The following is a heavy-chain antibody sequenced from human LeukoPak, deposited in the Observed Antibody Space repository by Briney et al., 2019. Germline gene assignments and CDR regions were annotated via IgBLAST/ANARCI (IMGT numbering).Heavy chain of an antibody. V-gene: IGHV3-7*01. CDR3: ARGQVRFGFDY. Sequence: GGSLRLSCVASGFTFSSDWMIWVRQSPGKGLEWVANIKPDEGEKYYVDSVKGRFTVSRDNSKNSLYLQMNSLRAEDTAVYYCARGQVRFGFDYWGQGTLVTVSS. J-gene: IGHJ4*02. D-gene: IGHD3-10*01. CDR2: IKPDEGEK. CDR1: GFTFSSDW.